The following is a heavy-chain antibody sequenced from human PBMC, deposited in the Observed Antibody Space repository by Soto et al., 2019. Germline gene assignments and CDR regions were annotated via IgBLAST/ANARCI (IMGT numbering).Heavy chain of an antibody. CDR2: IYYSGST. D-gene: IGHD2-15*01. CDR3: ARDGYHCSGGSCYSYLDY. CDR1: GGSISSGGYY. J-gene: IGHJ4*02. V-gene: IGHV4-31*03. Sequence: SETLSLTCTVSGGSISSGGYYWSWIRQHPGKGLEWIGYIYYSGSTYYNPSLKSRVTISVDTSKNHFSLKLSSVTAADTAVYYCARDGYHCSGGSCYSYLDYWGQGTLVTVSS.